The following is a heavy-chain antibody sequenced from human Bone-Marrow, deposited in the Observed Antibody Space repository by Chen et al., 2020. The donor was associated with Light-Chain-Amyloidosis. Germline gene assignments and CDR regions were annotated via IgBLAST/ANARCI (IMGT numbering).Heavy chain of an antibody. CDR1: GFTANAAW. V-gene: IGHV3-15*01. D-gene: IGHD6-13*01. CDR3: TTKIARPIPDY. Sequence: EVQLVESGGGLVKPGESLRLSCAGVGFTANAAWMNWVRQAPGKGLEWVDRLKAKLDGETTDYAAPVKGRFAISRDDSKNTLYLQMNSLRTEDTGVYYCTTKIARPIPDYWGQGTLVTVSS. CDR2: LKAKLDGETT. J-gene: IGHJ4*02.